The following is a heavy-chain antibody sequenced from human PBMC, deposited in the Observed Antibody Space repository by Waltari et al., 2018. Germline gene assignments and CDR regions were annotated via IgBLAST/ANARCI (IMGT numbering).Heavy chain of an antibody. D-gene: IGHD3-22*01. CDR1: GFTFSSYS. V-gene: IGHV3-21*03. CDR2: ISSSSSYI. Sequence: EVQLVESGGGLVKPGGSLRLSCAASGFTFSSYSMNWVRQAPGKGLEWVSSISSSSSYIYYADSVKGRFTISRDNAKNSLYLQMNSLRAEDTAVYYCARPRYYDSSGYYAGVWYWGQGTLVTVSS. CDR3: ARPRYYDSSGYYAGVWY. J-gene: IGHJ4*02.